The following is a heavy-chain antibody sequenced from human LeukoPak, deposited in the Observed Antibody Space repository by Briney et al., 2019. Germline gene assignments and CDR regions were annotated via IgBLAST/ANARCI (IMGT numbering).Heavy chain of an antibody. V-gene: IGHV4-39*01. CDR1: GGSISSSSYY. CDR2: IYYSGST. Sequence: SETLSLTSTVSGGSISSSSYYWGWIRQPPGKGLEWIGSIYYSGSTYYNPSLKSRVTISVDTSKNQFSLKLSSVTAADTAVYYCARVPSGSYPPYYFDYWGQGTLVTVSS. CDR3: ARVPSGSYPPYYFDY. D-gene: IGHD1-26*01. J-gene: IGHJ4*02.